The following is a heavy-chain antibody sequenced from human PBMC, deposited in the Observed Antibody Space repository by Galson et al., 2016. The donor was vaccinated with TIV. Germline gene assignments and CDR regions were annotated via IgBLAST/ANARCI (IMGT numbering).Heavy chain of an antibody. V-gene: IGHV2-5*02. D-gene: IGHD5-24*01. CDR2: IYWDDRK. Sequence: PALVKPTQTLTLTCSFSGFSLTTSGVGVGRIRQPPRKALEWLGFIYWDDRKLYSPSLKNRLTITRDSSKNQVVLTMTNMDPVDTATHCCAHRGDGHNKIFDYWGQGTLVTVSS. CDR3: AHRGDGHNKIFDY. J-gene: IGHJ4*02. CDR1: GFSLTTSGVG.